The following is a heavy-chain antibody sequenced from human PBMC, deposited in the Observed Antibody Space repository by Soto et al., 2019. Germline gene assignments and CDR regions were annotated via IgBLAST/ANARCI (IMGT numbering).Heavy chain of an antibody. CDR3: ARHRYSYGVHYFDY. J-gene: IGHJ4*02. Sequence: QVQLQESGPGLVKPSETLSLTCIVSGGSISNYYWSWIRQPPGKGLEWIGYIYYSGSTNYNPSLTSRVTLSVDTSKNQSSLKLSSVTAADTAVYYCARHRYSYGVHYFDYWGQGTLVTVSS. CDR2: IYYSGST. V-gene: IGHV4-59*08. D-gene: IGHD5-18*01. CDR1: GGSISNYY.